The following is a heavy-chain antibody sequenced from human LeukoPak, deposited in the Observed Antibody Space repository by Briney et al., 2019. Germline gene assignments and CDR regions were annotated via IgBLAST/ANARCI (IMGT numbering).Heavy chain of an antibody. CDR1: GFTFSSYT. CDR2: ITTSDGNT. J-gene: IGHJ4*02. V-gene: IGHV3-23*01. CDR3: AKDGGLWVSAHWGDS. Sequence: HPGGSLRLSCAAPGFTFSSYTMSWVRQAPGKGLEWVSTITTSDGNTYYADSVKGRFTVSRDNSKNTLYLQMNSLRAEDTAVYYCAKDGGLWVSAHWGDSWGRGTLVTVSS. D-gene: IGHD7-27*01.